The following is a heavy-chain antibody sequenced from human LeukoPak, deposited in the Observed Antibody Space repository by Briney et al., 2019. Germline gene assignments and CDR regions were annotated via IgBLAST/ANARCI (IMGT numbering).Heavy chain of an antibody. D-gene: IGHD1-26*01. CDR2: ISGGGDPT. Sequence: TGGSLRLSCTASGFTFNNFVMSWVRQAPGKGLEWVSAISGGGDPTYYADSVKGRLTISRDNSKNTLYLQMNSLRAEDTAVYYCAKDPRGGYSGSWYFDYWGQGTLVTVSS. CDR3: AKDPRGGYSGSWYFDY. CDR1: GFTFNNFV. V-gene: IGHV3-23*01. J-gene: IGHJ4*02.